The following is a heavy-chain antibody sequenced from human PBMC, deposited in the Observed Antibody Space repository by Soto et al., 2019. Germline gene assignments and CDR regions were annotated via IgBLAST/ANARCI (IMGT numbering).Heavy chain of an antibody. V-gene: IGHV4-39*01. CDR1: GGSISSSSYY. CDR3: PYGDYGVGDAFDI. CDR2: IYYSGST. D-gene: IGHD4-17*01. J-gene: IGHJ3*02. Sequence: SETLSLTCTVSGGSISSSSYYWGWIRQPPGKGLEWIGSIYYSGSTYYNPSLKSRVTISVDTFKNQFSLKLSSVTAADTAVYYCPYGDYGVGDAFDIWGQGTMVTVSS.